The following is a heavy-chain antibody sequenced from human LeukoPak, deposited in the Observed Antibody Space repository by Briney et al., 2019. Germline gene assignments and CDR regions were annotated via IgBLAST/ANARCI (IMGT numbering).Heavy chain of an antibody. CDR1: GFTFSSYT. V-gene: IGHV3-30-3*01. J-gene: IGHJ6*02. CDR3: ARISLAFGMDV. D-gene: IGHD3-16*01. CDR2: ISYAANKQ. Sequence: PGRSLRLSCAVSGFTFSSYTMHWVRQAPGKGLEWVALISYAANKQFQSDSVKGRFTISRDNSKNTLYLQMNSLRVEDTAVYYCARISLAFGMDVWGQGTTVIVSS.